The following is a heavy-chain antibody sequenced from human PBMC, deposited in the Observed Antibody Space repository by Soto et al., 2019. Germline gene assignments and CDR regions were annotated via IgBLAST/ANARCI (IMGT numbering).Heavy chain of an antibody. Sequence: QVQLVQSGAEVKKPGASVKVSCKASGYTFTSYGISWVRQAPGQGLEWMGWISAYNGNTNYAQKLQGRVTMTTDTSTSTAYTELRSLRSDDTAVYYCARSSPRWELLNWFEPWGQGTLVTVSS. CDR1: GYTFTSYG. D-gene: IGHD1-26*01. V-gene: IGHV1-18*04. J-gene: IGHJ5*02. CDR3: ARSSPRWELLNWFEP. CDR2: ISAYNGNT.